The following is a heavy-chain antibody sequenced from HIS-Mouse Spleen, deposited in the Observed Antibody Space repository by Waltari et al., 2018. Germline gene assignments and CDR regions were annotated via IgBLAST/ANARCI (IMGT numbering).Heavy chain of an antibody. CDR3: AREDWGLDY. V-gene: IGHV3-9*01. CDR2: ISWNSGSI. Sequence: EVQLVESGGGLVQPGRSLLLSSSASGFTFGVYAMRWVGQAPGKGLEWVSGISWNSGSIGYADSGKGRITIARDNAKNSLYLQMNSLRAEDTALYYCAREDWGLDYWGQGTLVTVSS. J-gene: IGHJ4*02. D-gene: IGHD7-27*01. CDR1: GFTFGVYA.